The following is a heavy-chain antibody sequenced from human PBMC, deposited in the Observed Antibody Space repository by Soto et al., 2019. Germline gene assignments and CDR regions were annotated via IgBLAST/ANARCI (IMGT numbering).Heavy chain of an antibody. Sequence: GASVKVSCKASGFTFTSSAVQWVRQARGQRLEWIGWIVVGSGNTNYAQKFQERVTITRDMSTSTAYMELSSLRSEDTAVYYCAAGWSSSVRSIGYWGQGTLVTVSS. V-gene: IGHV1-58*01. CDR1: GFTFTSSA. J-gene: IGHJ4*02. D-gene: IGHD1-26*01. CDR3: AAGWSSSVRSIGY. CDR2: IVVGSGNT.